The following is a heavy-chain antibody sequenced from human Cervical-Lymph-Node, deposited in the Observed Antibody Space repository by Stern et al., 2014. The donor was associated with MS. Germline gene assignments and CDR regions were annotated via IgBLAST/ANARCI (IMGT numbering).Heavy chain of an antibody. J-gene: IGHJ3*02. CDR1: GFSLSTSGVG. Sequence: QITLKESGPTLVKPTQTLTLTCTFSGFSLSTSGVGVGWIRQPPGKALEWLALIYWDDDKRYSPSLKSRLTITKDTSKNQVVLTMTNMDPVDTATYYCAHSYYDSSGYYPNAFDIWGQGTMVTVSS. CDR2: IYWDDDK. V-gene: IGHV2-5*02. D-gene: IGHD3-22*01. CDR3: AHSYYDSSGYYPNAFDI.